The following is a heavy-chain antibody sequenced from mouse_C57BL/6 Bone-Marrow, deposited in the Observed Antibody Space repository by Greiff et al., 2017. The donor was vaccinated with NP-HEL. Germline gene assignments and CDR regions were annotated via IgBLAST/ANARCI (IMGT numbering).Heavy chain of an antibody. CDR2: IYPRSGNT. CDR3: ARGIYEFAY. CDR1: GYTFTSYG. Sequence: VQLVESGAELARPGASVKLSCKASGYTFTSYGISWVKQRTGQGLEWIGEIYPRSGNTYYNEKFKGKATLTADKSSSTAYMELRSLTSEDSAVYFCARGIYEFAYWGQGTLVTVSA. V-gene: IGHV1-81*01. J-gene: IGHJ3*01. D-gene: IGHD1-1*01.